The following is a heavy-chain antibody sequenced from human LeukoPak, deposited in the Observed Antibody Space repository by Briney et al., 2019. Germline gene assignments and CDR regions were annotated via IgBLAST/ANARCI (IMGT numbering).Heavy chain of an antibody. CDR2: ITAYNGNT. J-gene: IGHJ6*03. V-gene: IGHV1-18*01. CDR3: ARILRRRMAAAGTAYSYYMDV. CDR1: GYTFTSYG. Sequence: ASVKVSCKASGYTFTSYGISWVRQAPGQGLEWIGCITAYNGNTKYAQNLQGRVTMTTDTSTSTAYMEVRSLRSDDTAVYYCARILRRRMAAAGTAYSYYMDVWGKGTTVTISS. D-gene: IGHD6-13*01.